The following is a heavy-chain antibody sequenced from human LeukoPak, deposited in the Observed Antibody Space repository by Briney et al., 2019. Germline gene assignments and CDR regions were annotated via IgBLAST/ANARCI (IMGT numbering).Heavy chain of an antibody. CDR3: AKDMDYGDYGPLGYFDL. Sequence: GGSLRLSCAASGFTFDDYAMHWVRHAPGKGLEWVSGISWNSGSIGYADSVKGRFTISRDNAKNSLYLQMNSLRAEDTALYYCAKDMDYGDYGPLGYFDLWGRGTLVTVSS. V-gene: IGHV3-9*01. CDR1: GFTFDDYA. J-gene: IGHJ2*01. D-gene: IGHD4-17*01. CDR2: ISWNSGSI.